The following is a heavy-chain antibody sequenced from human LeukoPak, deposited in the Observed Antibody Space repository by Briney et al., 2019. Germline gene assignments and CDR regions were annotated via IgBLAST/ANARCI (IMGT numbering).Heavy chain of an antibody. V-gene: IGHV3-23*01. CDR1: GFTLGSFA. CDR2: FGGSGGGT. Sequence: PGGSLRLSGAASGFTLGSFAMSWVGRAPGKGWKWVSPFGGSGGGTSYADSVKGRFTISRDNSKNTLYLQMNSLRAEDTALYYCAKEKVVDLIRAFDIWGQGTMVTVSS. CDR3: AKEKVVDLIRAFDI. D-gene: IGHD2-15*01. J-gene: IGHJ3*02.